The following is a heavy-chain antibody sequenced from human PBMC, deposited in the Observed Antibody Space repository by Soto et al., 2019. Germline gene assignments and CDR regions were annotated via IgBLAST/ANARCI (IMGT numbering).Heavy chain of an antibody. CDR1: GGTFSSYA. V-gene: IGHV1-69*01. CDR2: IIPIFGTA. J-gene: IGHJ5*02. D-gene: IGHD2-2*01. Sequence: QVQLVQSGAEVKKPGSSVKVSCKASGGTFSSYAISWVRQAPGQGLEWMRGIIPIFGTANYAQKFQGRVTITVCEATSTAYMELSSLRSEYTEVYYCARGGRGYCSSTSCYANWFDPWGQGTLVTISS. CDR3: ARGGRGYCSSTSCYANWFDP.